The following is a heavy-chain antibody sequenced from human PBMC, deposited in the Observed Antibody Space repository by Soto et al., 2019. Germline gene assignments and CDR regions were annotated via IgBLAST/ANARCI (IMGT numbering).Heavy chain of an antibody. Sequence: QVQLVESGGGVVQPGTSLRLSCAASGFTFSNHGMHWVRQPPGKGLEWLAVISYDGSNEYYADSVKGRFTISRDNSNNTGYLQMNSLRAEDTAVYYCAKDRWLVSVSYYDMDVWGQGTTVTISS. V-gene: IGHV3-30*18. J-gene: IGHJ6*02. CDR1: GFTFSNHG. D-gene: IGHD6-19*01. CDR3: AKDRWLVSVSYYDMDV. CDR2: ISYDGSNE.